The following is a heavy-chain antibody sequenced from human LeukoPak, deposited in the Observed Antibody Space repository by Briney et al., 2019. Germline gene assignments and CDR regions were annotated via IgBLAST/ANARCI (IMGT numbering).Heavy chain of an antibody. CDR1: GYTFTGYY. CDR2: INPNSGGS. CDR3: ARAQRWLQSDYGMDV. D-gene: IGHD5-24*01. J-gene: IGHJ6*02. V-gene: IGHV1-2*04. Sequence: ASVKVSCKASGYTFTGYYMHWVRQAPGQGLEWMGWINPNSGGSNYAQNFQGWVTMTRDTSISTAYMELSRLRSDDTAVYYCARAQRWLQSDYGMDVWGQGTTVTVSS.